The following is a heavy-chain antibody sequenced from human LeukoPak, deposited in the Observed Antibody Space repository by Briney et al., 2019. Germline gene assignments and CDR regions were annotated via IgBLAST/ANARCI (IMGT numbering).Heavy chain of an antibody. V-gene: IGHV3-66*01. J-gene: IGHJ4*02. D-gene: IGHD3-9*01. CDR1: GFTVSSNY. CDR3: TAFDGHKFDY. CDR2: IYSGGST. Sequence: PGGSLRLSCAASGFTVSSNYMSWVRQAPGKGLEWVSVIYSGGSTYYADSVKGRFTISRDNSKNALYLQMNSLRAEDTAVYYCTAFDGHKFDYWGQGTLVTVSS.